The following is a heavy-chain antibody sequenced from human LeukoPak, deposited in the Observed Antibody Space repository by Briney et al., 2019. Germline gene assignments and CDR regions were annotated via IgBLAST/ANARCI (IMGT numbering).Heavy chain of an antibody. D-gene: IGHD7-27*01. Sequence: PGGSLRLSCEASGFTFSSYWMAWVRQAPGKGLEWVASIKRDGSEKYYLDSVRGRFTISRDNTKSSLYLEMKSLRVEDTAVYYCARAWGDFDYWGQGTLVSASS. CDR2: IKRDGSEK. CDR3: ARAWGDFDY. CDR1: GFTFSSYW. V-gene: IGHV3-7*04. J-gene: IGHJ4*02.